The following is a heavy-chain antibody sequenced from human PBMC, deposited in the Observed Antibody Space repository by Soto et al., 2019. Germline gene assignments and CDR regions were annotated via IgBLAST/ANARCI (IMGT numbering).Heavy chain of an antibody. V-gene: IGHV4-30-4*01. CDR2: IYYSGST. CDR1: GGSISSGDYY. D-gene: IGHD5-12*01. J-gene: IGHJ6*02. CDR3: ARDQNPVATIGNYYYYYGMDV. Sequence: SETLSLTCTVSGGSISSGDYYWSWIRQPPGKGLEWIGYIYYSGSTYYNPSLKSRVTISVDTSKNQFSLKLSSVTAADTAVYYCARDQNPVATIGNYYYYYGMDVWGQGTTVTVSS.